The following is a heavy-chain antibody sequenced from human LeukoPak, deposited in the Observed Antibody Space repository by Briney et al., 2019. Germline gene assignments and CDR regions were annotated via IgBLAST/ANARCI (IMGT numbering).Heavy chain of an antibody. CDR1: GGSISSGGYY. J-gene: IGHJ5*02. Sequence: PSETLSLTCTVSGGSISSGGYYWSWIRQPAGTGLEWIGRIYTSGSTNYNPSLKSRVTISVDTSKNQFSLKLSSVTAADTAVYYCARDLSGWYSAWFDPWGQGTLVTVSS. CDR2: IYTSGST. D-gene: IGHD6-19*01. V-gene: IGHV4-61*02. CDR3: ARDLSGWYSAWFDP.